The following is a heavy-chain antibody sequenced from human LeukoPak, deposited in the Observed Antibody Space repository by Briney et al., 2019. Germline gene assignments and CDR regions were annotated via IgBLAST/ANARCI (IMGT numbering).Heavy chain of an antibody. CDR2: IWYDGSNK. Sequence: GRSLRLSCAASGFTFSSYSMHWVRQAPGKGLEWVAVIWYDGSNKYYADSVKGRFTISRDNSKNTLYLQMNSLRAEDTALYYCARSPRNIYDAFDIWGQGTMVTVSS. J-gene: IGHJ3*02. V-gene: IGHV3-33*01. D-gene: IGHD3-10*02. CDR3: ARSPRNIYDAFDI. CDR1: GFTFSSYS.